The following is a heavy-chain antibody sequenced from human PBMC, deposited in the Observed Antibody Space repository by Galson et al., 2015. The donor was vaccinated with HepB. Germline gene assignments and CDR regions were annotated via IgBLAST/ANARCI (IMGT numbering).Heavy chain of an antibody. CDR2: ISSNGGST. Sequence: SLRLSCAASGFTFNNYAMHWVRQAPGKGLEYVSGISSNGGSTYYADSVKGRFTISGDNSKNKLYLQMSSLRAGDTAVYYCVKDWAYCGGNCYSYFDYWGQGTLVTVSS. CDR1: GFTFNNYA. CDR3: VKDWAYCGGNCYSYFDY. J-gene: IGHJ4*02. V-gene: IGHV3-64D*06. D-gene: IGHD2-21*02.